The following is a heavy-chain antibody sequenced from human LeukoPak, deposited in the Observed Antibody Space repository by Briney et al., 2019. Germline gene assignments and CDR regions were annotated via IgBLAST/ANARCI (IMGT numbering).Heavy chain of an antibody. CDR2: IYYSGST. CDR3: ARLRREPESKAFDI. J-gene: IGHJ3*02. Sequence: PSETLSLTCTVSGGSISSSSYYWGWVRQPPGTGLEWIGNIYYSGSTYSNPSLKSRVTISVDTSKNQFSLKLSSVTAADTAVYYCARLRREPESKAFDIWGQGTMVTVSS. D-gene: IGHD1-26*01. V-gene: IGHV4-39*07. CDR1: GGSISSSSYY.